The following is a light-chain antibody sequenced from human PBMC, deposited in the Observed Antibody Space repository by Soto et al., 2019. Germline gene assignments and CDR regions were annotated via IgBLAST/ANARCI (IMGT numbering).Light chain of an antibody. CDR1: QSVGSSY. V-gene: IGKV3-20*01. Sequence: EIVLTQSPGTLSLSPGERATLSCRASQSVGSSYLTWYQQKPGQAPRLLMYGASSRATGIPDRFSGSGSGTDFTLTINRLEPEDVAVYYCQQYDGLSRTFGQGTKVDNK. J-gene: IGKJ1*01. CDR2: GAS. CDR3: QQYDGLSRT.